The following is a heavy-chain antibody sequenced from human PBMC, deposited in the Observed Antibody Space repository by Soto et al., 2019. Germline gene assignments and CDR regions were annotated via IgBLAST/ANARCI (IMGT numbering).Heavy chain of an antibody. J-gene: IGHJ4*02. Sequence: QVQLVQSGAEVKKPGSSVKVSCETSGGSFRSSNYNWVRLAPGQGLEWMGRIIPFANIANYGQAFQDRVPISADTSASTVYMELRSLTSEDTALYYCARDSAVTNAAMRMAYWGQGTLVTVSS. CDR2: IIPFANIA. CDR3: ARDSAVTNAAMRMAY. D-gene: IGHD4-4*01. V-gene: IGHV1-69*08. CDR1: GGSFRSSN.